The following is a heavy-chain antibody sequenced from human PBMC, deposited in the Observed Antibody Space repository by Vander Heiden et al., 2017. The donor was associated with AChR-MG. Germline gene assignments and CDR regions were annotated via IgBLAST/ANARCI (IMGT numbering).Heavy chain of an antibody. J-gene: IGHJ2*01. D-gene: IGHD3-22*01. CDR1: GGTLSSHA. Sequence: QVQLVQAGAEVKNPGSSAKVSCKASGGTLSSHAISWVRQAPGQGLEWMGGIIPIFGTANYAQKFQGRVTITADESTSTAYMELSSLRSEETAVYYCARRGDSSGYYYIDWYFDLWGRGTLVTLSS. V-gene: IGHV1-69*01. CDR3: ARRGDSSGYYYIDWYFDL. CDR2: IIPIFGTA.